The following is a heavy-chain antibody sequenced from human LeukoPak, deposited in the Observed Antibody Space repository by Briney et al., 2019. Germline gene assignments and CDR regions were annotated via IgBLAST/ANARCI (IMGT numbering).Heavy chain of an antibody. J-gene: IGHJ4*02. CDR2: VNTDGSST. Sequence: GGSLRLSCAVSGFTLGSYWMHRVRQAPGQGLAWVSRVNTDGSSTTYAESVKGRFTISKDNAKNTLYLQMNGLRAEDTAVYYCARGGYSYGYCGGDCYSLLDYWGQGTLVTVSS. D-gene: IGHD2-21*01. V-gene: IGHV3-74*01. CDR3: ARGGYSYGYCGGDCYSLLDY. CDR1: GFTLGSYW.